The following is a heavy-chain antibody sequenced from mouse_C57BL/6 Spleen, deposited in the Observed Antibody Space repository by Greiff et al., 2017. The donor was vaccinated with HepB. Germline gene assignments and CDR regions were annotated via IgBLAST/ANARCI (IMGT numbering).Heavy chain of an antibody. CDR3: AREGYYAHWYFDV. J-gene: IGHJ1*03. CDR1: GYSITSGYY. D-gene: IGHD1-1*02. CDR2: ISYDGSN. V-gene: IGHV3-6*01. Sequence: EVHLVESGPGLVKPSQSLSLTCSVTGYSITSGYYWNWIRQFPGNKLEWMGYISYDGSNNYNPSLKNRISITRDTSKNQFFLKLNSVTTEDTATYYCAREGYYAHWYFDVWGTGTTVTVSS.